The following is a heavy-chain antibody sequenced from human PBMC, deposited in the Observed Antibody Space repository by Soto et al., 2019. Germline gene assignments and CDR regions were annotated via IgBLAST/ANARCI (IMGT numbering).Heavy chain of an antibody. CDR3: ATGSDYGGGQVGYYYYMDV. D-gene: IGHD4-17*01. Sequence: ASVKVSCKVSGYTLTELSMHWVRQAPGKGLEWMGGFDPEDGETIYAQKFQGRVTMTEDTSTDTAYMELSSLRSEDTAVYYCATGSDYGGGQVGYYYYMDVWGKGTTVTVSS. J-gene: IGHJ6*03. CDR2: FDPEDGET. CDR1: GYTLTELS. V-gene: IGHV1-24*01.